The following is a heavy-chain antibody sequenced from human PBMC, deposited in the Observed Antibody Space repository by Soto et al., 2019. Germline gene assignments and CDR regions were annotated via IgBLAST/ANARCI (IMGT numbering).Heavy chain of an antibody. Sequence: EVQLVESGGGLVQPGGSLRLSCAASGFTFSSYSMNCVRQSPGKGLEWVSYISSSSSTIYYADSVKGRFTISRDNAKNSLYLQMHSLRAEDTAVYYCAAPVGSSRAAWGQGTLVTVSS. CDR2: ISSSSSTI. CDR3: AAPVGSSRAA. J-gene: IGHJ5*02. CDR1: GFTFSSYS. V-gene: IGHV3-48*01. D-gene: IGHD6-6*01.